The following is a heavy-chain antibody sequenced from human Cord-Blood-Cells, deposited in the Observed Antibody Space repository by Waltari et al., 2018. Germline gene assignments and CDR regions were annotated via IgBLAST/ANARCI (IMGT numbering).Heavy chain of an antibody. V-gene: IGHV4-34*01. CDR2: INHSGST. CDR1: GGSFSGYY. D-gene: IGHD6-6*01. Sequence: QVQLQQWGAGLLKPSETLSLTCAVYGGSFSGYYWSWIRQHPGKGLEGIGEINHSGSTNYTPSIKGRVTISVATSRTQFSLRLSSVTAADTAVYYCARGRKAARYDAFDIWGQGTMVTVSS. CDR3: ARGRKAARYDAFDI. J-gene: IGHJ3*02.